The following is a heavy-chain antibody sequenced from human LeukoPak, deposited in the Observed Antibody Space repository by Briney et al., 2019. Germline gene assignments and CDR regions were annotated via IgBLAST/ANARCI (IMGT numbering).Heavy chain of an antibody. CDR2: IYPGGSET. D-gene: IGHD5-24*01. Sequence: GESLKIPCKGLGYSFSSYWNAWVRQSPGKGLEWMGIIYPGGSETRYDPSFQGQVTISADSSTSTAYLQWSSLRASDTAMYYCARASRDGYNQNFDHWGQGTLVTVSS. CDR3: ARASRDGYNQNFDH. V-gene: IGHV5-51*01. J-gene: IGHJ4*02. CDR1: GYSFSSYW.